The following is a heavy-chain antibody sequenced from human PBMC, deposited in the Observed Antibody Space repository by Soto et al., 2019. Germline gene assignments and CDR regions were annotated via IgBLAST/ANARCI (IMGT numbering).Heavy chain of an antibody. CDR2: IYYSGST. D-gene: IGHD1-1*01. J-gene: IGHJ3*02. Sequence: LSLTCTVSGGSISSGGYYWSWIRQHPGKGLEWIGYIYYSGSTYYNPSLKSRVTISVDTSKNQFSLKLSSVTAADTAVYYCASQLTTHDAFDIWGQGTMVTVSS. V-gene: IGHV4-31*03. CDR3: ASQLTTHDAFDI. CDR1: GGSISSGGYY.